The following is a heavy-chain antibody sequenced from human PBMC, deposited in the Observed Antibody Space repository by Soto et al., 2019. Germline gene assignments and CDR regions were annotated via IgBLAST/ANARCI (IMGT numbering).Heavy chain of an antibody. CDR1: GYTFTSYG. CDR3: ARSGSGSYYSPYYYYYGMDV. D-gene: IGHD3-10*01. CDR2: ISAYNGNT. V-gene: IGHV1-18*01. Sequence: GASVKCSCKASGYTFTSYGISWVRQAPGQGLEWMGWISAYNGNTNYAQKLQGRVTMTTDTSTSTAYMELRSLRSDDTAVYYCARSGSGSYYSPYYYYYGMDVWGQGTTVTVSS. J-gene: IGHJ6*02.